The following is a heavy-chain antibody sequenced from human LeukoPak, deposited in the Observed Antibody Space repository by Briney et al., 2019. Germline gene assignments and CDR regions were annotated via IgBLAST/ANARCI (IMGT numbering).Heavy chain of an antibody. Sequence: GGSLRLSCAASGFAFSNYSVNWVRQAPGKVLEWVSSISSGSSYIYYADSVKGRFTIFRDNSKNTLYLQMHSLRAEDTAVYYCAKLMEPYYYESGTSNNWGQGTLVTVSS. D-gene: IGHD3-10*01. J-gene: IGHJ4*02. V-gene: IGHV3-21*01. CDR1: GFAFSNYS. CDR3: AKLMEPYYYESGTSNN. CDR2: ISSGSSYI.